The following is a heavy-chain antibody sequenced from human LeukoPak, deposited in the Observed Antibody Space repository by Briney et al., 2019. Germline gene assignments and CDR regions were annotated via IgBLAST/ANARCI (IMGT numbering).Heavy chain of an antibody. CDR1: GFTFDDYG. CDR3: AREVRYGSGSYWYYFDY. Sequence: GGSLRLSCAASGFTFDDYGMSWVRQAPGKGLEWVSGINWNGGSTGYADSVKGRFTISRDNAKNSLYLQMNSLRAEDTALYYCAREVRYGSGSYWYYFDYWGQGTLVTVSS. D-gene: IGHD3-10*01. V-gene: IGHV3-20*04. J-gene: IGHJ4*02. CDR2: INWNGGST.